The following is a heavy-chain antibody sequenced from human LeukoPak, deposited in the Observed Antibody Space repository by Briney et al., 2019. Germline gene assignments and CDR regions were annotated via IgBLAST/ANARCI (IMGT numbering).Heavy chain of an antibody. CDR3: ARFNSTYYYYDY. CDR1: GYFISSGYY. CDR2: IYHSGST. Sequence: SETLSLTCTVSGYFISSGYYWGWIRQPPGKGLEWIGSIYHSGSTYYNPSLKSRATVSVDTSRNQFSLKLSSVTALDTAVYYCARFNSTYYYYDYWGQGTLVTVSS. J-gene: IGHJ4*02. V-gene: IGHV4-38-2*02. D-gene: IGHD2/OR15-2a*01.